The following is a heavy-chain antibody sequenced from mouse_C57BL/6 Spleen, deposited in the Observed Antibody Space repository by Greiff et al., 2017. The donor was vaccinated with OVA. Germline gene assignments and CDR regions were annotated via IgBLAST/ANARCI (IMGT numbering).Heavy chain of an antibody. D-gene: IGHD2-14*01. CDR3: ARSGYARYVDV. CDR2: IDPSDSYT. Sequence: QVQLQQPGAELVMPGASVKLSCKASGYTFTSYWMHWVKQRPGQGLEWIGEIDPSDSYTNYNQKFKGKSTLTVDKSSSTAYMQLSSLTSEDSAVYYCARSGYARYVDVWGTGTTVTVSS. J-gene: IGHJ1*03. CDR1: GYTFTSYW. V-gene: IGHV1-69*01.